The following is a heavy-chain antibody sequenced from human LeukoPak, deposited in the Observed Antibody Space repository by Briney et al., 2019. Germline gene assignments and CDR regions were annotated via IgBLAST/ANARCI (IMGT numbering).Heavy chain of an antibody. CDR2: ITSSSDYI. D-gene: IGHD3-22*01. J-gene: IGHJ4*02. Sequence: GGSLRLSCAASGFTFSSHSMNWVRQAPGKGLEWVSVITSSSDYIYYADSLKGRFTVSRDNAKDSLYLQVNSLRAEDTAVYYCVRESVYYDSSGYYNVLDYWGQGTLVTVSS. V-gene: IGHV3-21*01. CDR3: VRESVYYDSSGYYNVLDY. CDR1: GFTFSSHS.